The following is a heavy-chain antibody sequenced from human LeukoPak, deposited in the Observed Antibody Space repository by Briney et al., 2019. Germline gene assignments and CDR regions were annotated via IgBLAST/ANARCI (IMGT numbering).Heavy chain of an antibody. J-gene: IGHJ3*02. CDR1: GYSIRSGYD. V-gene: IGHV4-38-2*02. D-gene: IGHD3-22*01. CDR3: ARQNYYDSSGYDSAFDI. CDR2: IYHSGRP. Sequence: SETLSLTCTVSGYSIRSGYDWGWIRQPPGKGLEWIGSIYHSGRPYSNPSLKGRVTISVDTSKNQFSRKLSSVTAADTAVYYCARQNYYDSSGYDSAFDIWGQGTMGTVSS.